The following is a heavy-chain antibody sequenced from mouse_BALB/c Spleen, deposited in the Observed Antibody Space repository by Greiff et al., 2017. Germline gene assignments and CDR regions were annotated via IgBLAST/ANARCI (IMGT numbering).Heavy chain of an antibody. J-gene: IGHJ1*01. V-gene: IGHV3-2*02. CDR3: AREADWYFDV. Sequence: VQLKESGPGLVKPSQSLSLTCTVTGYSITSDYAWNWIRQFPGNKLEWMGYISYSGSTSYNPSLKSRISITRDTSKNQFFLQLNSVTTEDTATYSCAREADWYFDVWGAGTTVTVSS. CDR1: GYSITSDYA. CDR2: ISYSGST.